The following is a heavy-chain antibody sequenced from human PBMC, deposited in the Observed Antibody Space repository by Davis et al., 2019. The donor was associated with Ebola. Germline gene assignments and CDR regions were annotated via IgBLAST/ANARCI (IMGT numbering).Heavy chain of an antibody. V-gene: IGHV3-30*18. D-gene: IGHD3-22*01. CDR1: GFTFSSYG. Sequence: GESLKISCAASGFTFSSYGMHWVRQAPGKGLEWVAVISYDGSNKYYADSVKGRFTISRDNSKNTLYLQMNSLRAEDTAVYYCAKDGKTYYYDSSYFDYWGQGTLVTVSS. CDR3: AKDGKTYYYDSSYFDY. CDR2: ISYDGSNK. J-gene: IGHJ4*02.